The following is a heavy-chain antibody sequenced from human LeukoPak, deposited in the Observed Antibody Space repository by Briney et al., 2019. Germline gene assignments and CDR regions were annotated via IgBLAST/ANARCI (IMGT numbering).Heavy chain of an antibody. CDR1: GGSISSYY. CDR2: IYYSGST. CDR3: ARTTSLNAPFDP. V-gene: IGHV4-59*08. Sequence: SETLSLTCTVSGGSISSYYWSWIRQPPGKGLEWIGYIYYSGSTNYSPSLKSRVTISVDTSRNQFSLKLTSVTAADTAVYYCARTTSLNAPFDPWGQGTLVTLSS. D-gene: IGHD1-1*01. J-gene: IGHJ5*02.